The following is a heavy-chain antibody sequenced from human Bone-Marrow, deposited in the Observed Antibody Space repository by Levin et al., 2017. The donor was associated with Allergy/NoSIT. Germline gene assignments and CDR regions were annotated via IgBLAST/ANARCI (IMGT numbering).Heavy chain of an antibody. CDR3: ATTYSDYVRGTYSLDH. CDR2: ISYDGTSA. J-gene: IGHJ4*02. V-gene: IGHV3-74*01. CDR1: GFTFINYW. Sequence: TGGSLRLSCAASGFTFINYWMHWVRQTPEKGLVWVSRISYDGTSANYADSVKGRFIISRDNAKNTLFLQMNSLRAEDTAIYYCATTYSDYVRGTYSLDHWGQGTLVAVSS. D-gene: IGHD3-16*01.